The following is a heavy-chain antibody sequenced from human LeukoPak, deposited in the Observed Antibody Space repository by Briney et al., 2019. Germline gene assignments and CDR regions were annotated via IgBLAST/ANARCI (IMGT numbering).Heavy chain of an antibody. CDR3: AKNGDRGAYCSGGSCYPYYYYNMDV. D-gene: IGHD2-15*01. CDR2: ISSTGGTA. V-gene: IGHV3-23*01. CDR1: GFTFSSFG. Sequence: GGTLRLSCAAPGFTFSSFGMSWVRQAPGKGLEWVSAISSTGGTAYYADSVKGRFTISRDNSKNTLYLQMNSLRAEDTAIYYCAKNGDRGAYCSGGSCYPYYYYNMDVWGKGTTVTISS. J-gene: IGHJ6*03.